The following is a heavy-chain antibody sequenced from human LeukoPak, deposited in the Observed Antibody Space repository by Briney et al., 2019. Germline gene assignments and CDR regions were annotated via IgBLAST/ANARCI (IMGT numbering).Heavy chain of an antibody. V-gene: IGHV3-33*08. J-gene: IGHJ4*02. CDR2: IWYDGTNK. CDR1: GFTFSSYA. D-gene: IGHD3-22*01. CDR3: ARDHYYYDSSGYFYDL. Sequence: GKSLRLSCSASGFTFSSYAMHWVRQAPGKGLEWLTLIWYDGTNKYYADSVKGRFTISRDNSKNTVYLQMNSLRAEDTAVYYCARDHYYYDSSGYFYDLWGQGTLVTVSS.